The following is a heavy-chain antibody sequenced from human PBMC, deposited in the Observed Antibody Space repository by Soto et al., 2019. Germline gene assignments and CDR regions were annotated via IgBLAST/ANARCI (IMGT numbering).Heavy chain of an antibody. Sequence: QVQLQESGPGLVKPSETLSLTCTVSGGSISSYYWSWIRQPPGKGLEWIGYIYYSGSTNYNPSLKSRVTXXXXXXXXXXXXXXXXXXXXXXXXXYCARGDITIFGVPPPGGMDVWGQGTTVTVSS. CDR3: ARGDITIFGVPPPGGMDV. CDR2: IYYSGST. J-gene: IGHJ6*02. V-gene: IGHV4-59*01. D-gene: IGHD3-3*01. CDR1: GGSISSYY.